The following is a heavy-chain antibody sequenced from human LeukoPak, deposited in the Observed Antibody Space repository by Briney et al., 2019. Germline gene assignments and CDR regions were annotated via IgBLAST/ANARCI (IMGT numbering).Heavy chain of an antibody. D-gene: IGHD3-10*01. CDR1: GGSFSGYY. CDR2: INHSGST. J-gene: IGHJ6*04. V-gene: IGHV4-34*01. CDR3: ARGGYVTMVRGAAYGMDV. Sequence: SETLSLTCAVYGGSFSGYYWNWIRQPPGKGLEWIGEINHSGSTNYKPSLKSRVTISVDTSKNQFSLKLNSVTAADTAVYYCARGGYVTMVRGAAYGMDVWGKGTTVTVSS.